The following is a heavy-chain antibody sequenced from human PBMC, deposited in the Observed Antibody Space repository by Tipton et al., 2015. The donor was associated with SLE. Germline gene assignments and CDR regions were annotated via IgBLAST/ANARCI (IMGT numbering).Heavy chain of an antibody. CDR1: GGSISSGDHH. Sequence: TLSLTCSISGGSISSGDHHWNWIRQRPGKGLEWIGDIYYSGSTNYNPSLKSRVTISVDTSKNQFSLKLSSVTAADTAVYYCARDGESVGGVIPYYWGQGTLVTVSS. J-gene: IGHJ4*02. CDR3: ARDGESVGGVIPYY. CDR2: IYYSGST. D-gene: IGHD3-16*02. V-gene: IGHV4-61*08.